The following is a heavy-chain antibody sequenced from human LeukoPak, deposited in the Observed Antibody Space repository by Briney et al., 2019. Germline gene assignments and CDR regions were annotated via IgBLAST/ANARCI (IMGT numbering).Heavy chain of an antibody. CDR2: ISAYNGNT. CDR3: ARVTQTDYDFDY. CDR1: GYIFTAYY. J-gene: IGHJ4*02. V-gene: IGHV1-18*04. D-gene: IGHD4-17*01. Sequence: ASVKVSCKASGYIFTAYYMHWMRQAPGQGLEWMGWISAYNGNTDYAQKPQGRVTMTTDTSTSTAYMELRSLRSDDTAVYYCARVTQTDYDFDYWGQGTLVTVSS.